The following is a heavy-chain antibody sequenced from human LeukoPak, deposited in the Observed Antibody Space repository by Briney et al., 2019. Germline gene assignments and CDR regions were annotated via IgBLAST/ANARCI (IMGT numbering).Heavy chain of an antibody. Sequence: SETLSLTCTGSGGSISSYYWSWIRQPPGKGLEWIGYIYYSGSTNYNPSLKSRVTISVDTSKNQFSLKLRSVTAADTAVYYCARVTGYMIEDYFDYWGQGILLTVSS. CDR2: IYYSGST. D-gene: IGHD3-9*01. J-gene: IGHJ4*02. V-gene: IGHV4-59*01. CDR3: ARVTGYMIEDYFDY. CDR1: GGSISSYY.